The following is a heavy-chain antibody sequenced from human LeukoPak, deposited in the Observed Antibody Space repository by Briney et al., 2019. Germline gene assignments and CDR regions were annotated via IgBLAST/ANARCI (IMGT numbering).Heavy chain of an antibody. V-gene: IGHV1-69*13. CDR1: VGTFSSYA. D-gene: IGHD6-19*01. CDR3: AGFLAVAGTFEAGGLDY. Sequence: SVKVSCKASVGTFSSYAISWVRQAPGQGLEWMGGIIPIFGTANYAQKFQGRVTITADESTSTAYMELNSLRSEDTAVYYCAGFLAVAGTFEAGGLDYWGQGALVTVSS. CDR2: IIPIFGTA. J-gene: IGHJ4*02.